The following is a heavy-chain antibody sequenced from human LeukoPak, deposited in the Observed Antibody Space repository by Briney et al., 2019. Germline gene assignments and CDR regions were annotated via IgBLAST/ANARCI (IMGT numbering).Heavy chain of an antibody. CDR2: ITPSGDNT. CDR3: ARTNVLRYFDWPVLDY. D-gene: IGHD3-9*01. V-gene: IGHV3-23*01. CDR1: GFTFSSYA. Sequence: PGGSLRLSCAASGFTFSSYAMSWVRQAPGRGLEWVSAITPSGDNTYYADSVKGRFTISRDNSKNTLYVQMNSLRVEDTAVYYCARTNVLRYFDWPVLDYWGQGTLVTVSS. J-gene: IGHJ4*02.